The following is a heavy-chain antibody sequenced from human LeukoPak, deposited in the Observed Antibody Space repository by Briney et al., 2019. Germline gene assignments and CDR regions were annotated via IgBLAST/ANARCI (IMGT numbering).Heavy chain of an antibody. V-gene: IGHV3-23*01. CDR2: IRVTDGSA. CDR1: GFPFSTYD. D-gene: IGHD2-2*01. CDR3: AKGSCSSHICYYFYYMDV. J-gene: IGHJ6*03. Sequence: GGSLRLSCAASGFPFSTYDMTWVRQAPGKALEWVSAIRVTDGSAYYADSVKGRFTISRDNSKNTLYLQMNSLRAEDTAKYYCAKGSCSSHICYYFYYMDVWGKGTTVIASS.